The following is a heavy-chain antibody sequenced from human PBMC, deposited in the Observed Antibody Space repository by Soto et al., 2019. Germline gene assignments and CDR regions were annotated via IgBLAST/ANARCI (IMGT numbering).Heavy chain of an antibody. D-gene: IGHD3-10*01. CDR2: IYHSGST. CDR1: GGSISSGGYS. Sequence: QLQLQESGSGLVKPSQTLSLTCAVSGGSISSGGYSWSWIRQPPGKGLEWIGYIYHSGSTYYNPPXXTXXTQPVARAKNQFPLKLSSVTASDSAVYYWGSVPDCWGQGTLVTVS. CDR3: GSVPDC. V-gene: IGHV4-30-2*01. J-gene: IGHJ4*02.